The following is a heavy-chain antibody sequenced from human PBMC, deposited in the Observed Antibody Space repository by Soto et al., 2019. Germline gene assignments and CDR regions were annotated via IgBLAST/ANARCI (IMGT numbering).Heavy chain of an antibody. CDR3: ARDNLDFWSTHQVGDYYDMDV. J-gene: IGHJ6*03. D-gene: IGHD3-3*01. Sequence: QVQLVQSGAEIKKPGASVKVSCKASGYTVTNSAMHWVRQAPGQSLEWLGWINAGNGKTKFSQNFQGRVGITRDTSASEAYMELNSLTSEDTAVDFCARDNLDFWSTHQVGDYYDMDVWGNGTTVTVSS. CDR1: GYTVTNSA. V-gene: IGHV1-3*01. CDR2: INAGNGKT.